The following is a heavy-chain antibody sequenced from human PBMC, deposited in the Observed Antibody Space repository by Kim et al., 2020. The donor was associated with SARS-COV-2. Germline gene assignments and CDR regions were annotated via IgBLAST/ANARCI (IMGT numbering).Heavy chain of an antibody. CDR2: ISSSGSVM. J-gene: IGHJ4*02. D-gene: IGHD2-2*01. CDR3: ARGYCSSSRCYAGPDY. CDR1: GFTFSDYT. Sequence: GGSLRLSCAASGFTFSDYTMDWVRQAPGRGLEWVSYISSSGSVMYYADSVKGRFTISRYNSENSLYLQMNSLRDDDTAVYYCARGYCSSSRCYAGPDYWGQGTLVTVST. V-gene: IGHV3-48*02.